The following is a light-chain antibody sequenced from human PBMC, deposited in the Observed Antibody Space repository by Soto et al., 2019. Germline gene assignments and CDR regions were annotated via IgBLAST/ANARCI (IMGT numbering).Light chain of an antibody. J-gene: IGLJ1*01. V-gene: IGLV1-44*01. CDR1: SSNIGTNT. CDR3: ATWDDSLNGFYV. Sequence: QLVLTQPPSASGTPGQRVPISCSGSSSNIGTNTVNWYQQLPGTAPKLLIYRNNQRPSGVPDRFSGSKSGTSASLAISGLRSDDEADYFCATWDDSLNGFYVFGTGTKVTVL. CDR2: RNN.